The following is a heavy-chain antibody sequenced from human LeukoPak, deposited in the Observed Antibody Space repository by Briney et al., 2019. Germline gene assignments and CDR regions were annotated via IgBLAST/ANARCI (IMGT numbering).Heavy chain of an antibody. D-gene: IGHD6-6*01. J-gene: IGHJ5*02. CDR1: GFTFSSYA. V-gene: IGHV1-69*04. CDR3: ARDRRRRAGIAARPGWFDP. CDR2: IIPILGIA. Sequence: PGESLRLSCAASGFTFSSYAISWVRQAPGQGLEWMGRIIPILGIANYAQKFQGRVTITADKSTSTAYMELSSLRSEDTAVYYCARDRRRRAGIAARPGWFDPWGQGTLVTVSS.